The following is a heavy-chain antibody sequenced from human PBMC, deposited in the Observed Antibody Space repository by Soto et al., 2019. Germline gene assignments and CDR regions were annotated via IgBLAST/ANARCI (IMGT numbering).Heavy chain of an antibody. J-gene: IGHJ4*02. D-gene: IGHD1-26*01. Sequence: GGSLRLSCAASGFTFSTYGMHWVRQAPGMGLEWVAVIWYDGSHKDYADSVKGRFTISRDNSKNTLYLQMNSLRVEDTAVYYCARAVGPFDYWGQGTLVTVSS. CDR2: IWYDGSHK. V-gene: IGHV3-33*01. CDR1: GFTFSTYG. CDR3: ARAVGPFDY.